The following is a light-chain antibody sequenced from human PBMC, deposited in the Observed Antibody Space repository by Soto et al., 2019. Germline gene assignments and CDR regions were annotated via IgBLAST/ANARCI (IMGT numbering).Light chain of an antibody. CDR1: QSISSN. CDR3: QQYNNWPFT. J-gene: IGKJ3*01. V-gene: IGKV3-15*01. Sequence: EIVMTQSPATLSVSPGERATLSCRASQSISSNLAWYQQKPGQAPRLLIYGASTRATGIPTTFSGSGSGTDLTITISSLQSEDFAVYYCQQYNNWPFTFGPGTKVDIK. CDR2: GAS.